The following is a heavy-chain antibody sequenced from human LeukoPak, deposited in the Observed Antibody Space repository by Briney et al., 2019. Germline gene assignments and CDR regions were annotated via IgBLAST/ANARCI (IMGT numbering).Heavy chain of an antibody. CDR3: ALAAGSFGN. V-gene: IGHV3-33*01. D-gene: IGHD6-13*01. CDR2: IWFDGSNK. J-gene: IGHJ4*02. CDR1: GFTFSSYG. Sequence: PGGSLRLSCVASGFTFSSYGMHWVRQAPGKGPEWVAVIWFDGSNKYYADSVKGRFTISRDNSKNTLYLEMNSLRAEDTAVYYCALAAGSFGNWGQGTLVTVSS.